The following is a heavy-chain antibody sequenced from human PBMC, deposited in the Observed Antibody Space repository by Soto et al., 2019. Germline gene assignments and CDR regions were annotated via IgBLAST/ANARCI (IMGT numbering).Heavy chain of an antibody. CDR2: IKQDGSEK. CDR1: GFTFSDYY. V-gene: IGHV3-7*03. CDR3: VHQGEGVGGTFFN. J-gene: IGHJ4*02. Sequence: GGSLRLSCAASGFTFSDYYMAWFRQAPGRRLEWVANIKQDGSEKYYVDPVKGRFTISRDNPKNSLYLQMDTLRPEDSAVYYCVHQGEGVGGTFFNWGQGTLVTVSS. D-gene: IGHD1-26*01.